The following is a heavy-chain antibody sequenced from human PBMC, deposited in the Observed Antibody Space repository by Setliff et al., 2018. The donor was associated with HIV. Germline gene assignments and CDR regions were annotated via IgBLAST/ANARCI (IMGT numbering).Heavy chain of an antibody. CDR1: GDSISSGSYY. D-gene: IGHD3-10*01. Sequence: SETLSLTCTVSGDSISSGSYYWSWIRQPADKGLEWIGRIYTSGTTTYNPSVKSRVSISLDTSKNQFYLRLRSVTAADTAVYYCARELLYFGEGAYDPWGQGTQVTVSS. CDR3: ARELLYFGEGAYDP. V-gene: IGHV4-61*02. J-gene: IGHJ5*02. CDR2: IYTSGTT.